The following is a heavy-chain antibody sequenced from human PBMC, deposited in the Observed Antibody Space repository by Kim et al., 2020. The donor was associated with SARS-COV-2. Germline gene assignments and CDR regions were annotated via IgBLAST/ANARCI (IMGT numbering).Heavy chain of an antibody. Sequence: GGSLRLSCSGSGFTFSYYWMSWVRQAPGKGLEWVANINQDGSEKYYVDSVKGRFTISRDNAKNSLYLQMNSLRAEDTAVYYCARDARAYHYDFWSGDYYGMDGWGQGTTVTVSS. J-gene: IGHJ6*02. D-gene: IGHD3-3*01. V-gene: IGHV3-7*03. CDR3: ARDARAYHYDFWSGDYYGMDG. CDR2: INQDGSEK. CDR1: GFTFSYYW.